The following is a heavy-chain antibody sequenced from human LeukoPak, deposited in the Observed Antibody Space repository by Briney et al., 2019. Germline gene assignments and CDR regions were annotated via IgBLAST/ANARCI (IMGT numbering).Heavy chain of an antibody. CDR2: IKQDGSEK. J-gene: IGHJ3*02. CDR1: GFTFSSYW. D-gene: IGHD3-3*01. Sequence: GGSLRLSCAASGFTFSSYWMSWVRQAPGKGLGWLANIKQDGSEKYYVDSVKGRFTISRDNAKNSLYLQMNSLRAEDTAVYYCAAELRSGYFVGAFDIWGQGTMVTVSS. CDR3: AAELRSGYFVGAFDI. V-gene: IGHV3-7*01.